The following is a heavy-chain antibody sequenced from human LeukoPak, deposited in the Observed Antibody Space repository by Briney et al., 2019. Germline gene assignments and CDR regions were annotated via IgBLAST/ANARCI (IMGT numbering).Heavy chain of an antibody. CDR2: INHSGST. J-gene: IGHJ4*02. CDR1: GGSFSGYY. Sequence: TSETLSLTCAVYGGSFSGYYWSWIRQPPGKGLEWIGEINHSGSTNYNPSLKSRVTISVDTSKNQFSLKLSSVTAADTAVYYCARRRGPFLFWGEKTRHSVSS. V-gene: IGHV4-34*01. CDR3: ARRRGPFLF. D-gene: IGHD3-10*01.